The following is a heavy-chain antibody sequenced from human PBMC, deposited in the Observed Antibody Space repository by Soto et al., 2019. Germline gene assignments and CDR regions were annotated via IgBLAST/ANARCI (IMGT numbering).Heavy chain of an antibody. CDR1: GHSLNKYD. J-gene: IGHJ5*02. Sequence: SVKVSCKASGHSLNKYDINWVRQAPGQGLEWMGWVNPNSGETGFAQKFQGRITMTRNTSINTVYMELRSLRSDDTAVYFCSDNGGPWGQGTRVTVTS. CDR2: VNPNSGET. V-gene: IGHV1-8*01. D-gene: IGHD2-8*01. CDR3: SDNGGP.